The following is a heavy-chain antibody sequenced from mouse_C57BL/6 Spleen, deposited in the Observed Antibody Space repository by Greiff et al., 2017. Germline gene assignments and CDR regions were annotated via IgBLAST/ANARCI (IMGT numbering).Heavy chain of an antibody. CDR3: TGGRFAY. J-gene: IGHJ3*01. V-gene: IGHV1-15*01. D-gene: IGHD3-3*01. CDR1: GYTFTDYE. Sequence: VQVVESGAELVRPGASVTLSCKASGYTFTDYEMHWVKQTPVHGLEWIGAIDPETGGTAYNQKFKGKAILTADKSSSTAYMELRSLTSEDSAVYYCTGGRFAYWGQGTLVTVSA. CDR2: IDPETGGT.